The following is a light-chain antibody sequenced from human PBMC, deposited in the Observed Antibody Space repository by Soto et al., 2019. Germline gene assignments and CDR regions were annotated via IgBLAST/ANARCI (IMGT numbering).Light chain of an antibody. V-gene: IGLV2-23*01. Sequence: QSVLTQPASVSGSPGQSITISCTGTSSDVGSYNLVSWYQQHPGKAPKLMIYEGSKLPSGVSNRFSGSKSGNTASLTISGLQAEDEADYYCCSYAGSSSLDVVFGGGTKLTVL. CDR2: EGS. J-gene: IGLJ2*01. CDR1: SSDVGSYNL. CDR3: CSYAGSSSLDVV.